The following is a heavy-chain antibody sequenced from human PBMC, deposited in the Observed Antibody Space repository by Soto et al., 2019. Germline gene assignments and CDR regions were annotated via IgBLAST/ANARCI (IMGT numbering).Heavy chain of an antibody. V-gene: IGHV3-15*07. D-gene: IGHD6-13*01. Sequence: EVQLVESGGGLVKPGESLRLSCAASGFSFSHVWMNWVRQAPGKGLEWVGRIKSKIDGGTTDYAAPVKGRFTISRDDSKNTLYLQMNSLKTEDTAVYYCIREGAAGYPDYWGQGTLVTVSS. CDR2: IKSKIDGGTT. CDR3: IREGAAGYPDY. CDR1: GFSFSHVW. J-gene: IGHJ4*02.